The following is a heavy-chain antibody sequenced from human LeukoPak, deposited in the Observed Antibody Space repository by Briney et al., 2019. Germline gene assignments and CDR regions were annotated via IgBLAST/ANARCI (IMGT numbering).Heavy chain of an antibody. Sequence: SEXLSLTCSVSGASINNYYWSCLRQPAGKGLEWIGRIHTIARTEYNPSLKSRVTMSVGTSKKQFSLKLSSVTAADTAVYYCASRDANTAAAFDIWGQGTMLTVSS. CDR3: ASRDANTAAAFDI. V-gene: IGHV4-4*07. CDR1: GASINNYY. J-gene: IGHJ3*02. CDR2: IHTIART. D-gene: IGHD2-21*02.